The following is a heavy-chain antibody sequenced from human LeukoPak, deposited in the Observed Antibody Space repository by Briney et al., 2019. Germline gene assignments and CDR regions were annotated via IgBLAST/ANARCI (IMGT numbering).Heavy chain of an antibody. CDR2: ISHSGNT. J-gene: IGHJ4*02. Sequence: PETLSLTCSVSGVSISGHYWSWIRLPPGKGLEWIGYISHSGNTKYSPSLKSRVTISLDTSKNQFSLTVNSVTAADTAVYYCARQPISGWDFDHWGQGTPVTVSS. CDR1: GVSISGHY. CDR3: ARQPISGWDFDH. D-gene: IGHD6-19*01. V-gene: IGHV4-59*08.